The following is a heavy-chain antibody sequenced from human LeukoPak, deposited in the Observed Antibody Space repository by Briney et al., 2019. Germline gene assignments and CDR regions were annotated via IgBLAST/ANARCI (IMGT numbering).Heavy chain of an antibody. J-gene: IGHJ4*02. D-gene: IGHD3-22*01. Sequence: GESLKISCKGSGYSFTSYWIGWVRQMPGEGLEWMGIIYPGDSDTRYSPSFQGQVTISADKSIRTAYLQWSSLKASDTAMYYCARLRDSSGYYLPFGYWGQGALVTVSS. CDR3: ARLRDSSGYYLPFGY. CDR2: IYPGDSDT. V-gene: IGHV5-51*01. CDR1: GYSFTSYW.